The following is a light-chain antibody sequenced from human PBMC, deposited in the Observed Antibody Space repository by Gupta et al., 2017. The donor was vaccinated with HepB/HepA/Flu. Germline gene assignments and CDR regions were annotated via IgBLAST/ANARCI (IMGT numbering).Light chain of an antibody. CDR3: QQDKTYPST. J-gene: IGKJ2*01. V-gene: IGKV1-5*03. CDR2: KAS. Sequence: IQVTQSPSTLAASIGDRLTITCRASESVDTWLAWYQQKPGKAPKLLIYKASNSQNGVPSRFSGSGSGTEFSLTINSLQPDDFATYYCQQDKTYPSTFGEGTNVQVK. CDR1: ESVDTW.